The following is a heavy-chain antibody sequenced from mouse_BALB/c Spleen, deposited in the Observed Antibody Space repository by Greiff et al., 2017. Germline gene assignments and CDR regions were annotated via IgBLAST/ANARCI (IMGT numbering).Heavy chain of an antibody. D-gene: IGHD2-1*01. Sequence: QVQLQQSGAELVRPGVSVKISCKGSGYTFTDYAMHWVKQSHAKSLEWIGVISTYYGDASYNQKFKGKATMTVDKSSSTAYMELARLTSEDSAIYYCARYGNYDYYAMDYWGQGTSVTVSS. CDR1: GYTFTDYA. V-gene: IGHV1S137*01. CDR3: ARYGNYDYYAMDY. J-gene: IGHJ4*01. CDR2: ISTYYGDA.